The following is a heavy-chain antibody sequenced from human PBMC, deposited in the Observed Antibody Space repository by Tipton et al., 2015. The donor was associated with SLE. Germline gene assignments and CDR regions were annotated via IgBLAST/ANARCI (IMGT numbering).Heavy chain of an antibody. CDR2: IYYSGST. J-gene: IGHJ3*02. CDR3: ARGLGAFDI. CDR1: GGSISSYY. V-gene: IGHV4-59*01. Sequence: TLSLTCTVSGGSISSYYWSWIRQPPGKGLEWIGYIYYSGSTNYNPSLKSRVTISIDTSKNQFSLKLGSVTAADTAVYYCARGLGAFDIWGQGTMVTVSS. D-gene: IGHD7-27*01.